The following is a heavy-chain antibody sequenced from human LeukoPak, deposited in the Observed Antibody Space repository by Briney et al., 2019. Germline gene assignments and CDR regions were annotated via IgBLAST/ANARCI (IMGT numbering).Heavy chain of an antibody. J-gene: IGHJ4*02. V-gene: IGHV3-48*01. Sequence: GGSLRLSCAASGFTFSDYSMNWVRQAPGKGLEWISYIGIDSGSTNYADSVKGRFTISGDKAKNSLYLQMNSLRVEDTAVYYCARDYKYAFDNWGQGTLVTVSS. D-gene: IGHD5-24*01. CDR3: ARDYKYAFDN. CDR1: GFTFSDYS. CDR2: IGIDSGST.